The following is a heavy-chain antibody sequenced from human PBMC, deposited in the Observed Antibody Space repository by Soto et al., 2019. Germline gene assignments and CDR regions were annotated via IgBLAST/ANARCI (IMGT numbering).Heavy chain of an antibody. CDR1: GFKFRNYA. CDR3: ARAHAMMILDRFDP. V-gene: IGHV3-33*01. D-gene: IGHD3-16*01. CDR2: IWFDGSKK. Sequence: GGSLRLSCAASGFKFRNYAIHWVRQAPGKGLEWLAVIWFDGSKKYYADSVKGRFTISRDNSKNTVYLDMNSLTADDSGVFYCARAHAMMILDRFDPWGHGTLVTVSS. J-gene: IGHJ5*02.